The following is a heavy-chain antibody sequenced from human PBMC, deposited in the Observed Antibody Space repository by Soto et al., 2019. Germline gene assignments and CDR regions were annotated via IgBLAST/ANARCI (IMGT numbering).Heavy chain of an antibody. CDR3: ARDFSWFGELIASDY. CDR2: INAGNGNT. Sequence: QVQLVQSGAKVKKPGASVKVSCKASGYTFTSYAMHWVRQAPGQRLEWMGWINAGNGNTKYSQKFQGRVTITRDTSASTAYMELSSLRSEDTAVYYCARDFSWFGELIASDYWGQGTRVTVSS. V-gene: IGHV1-3*01. D-gene: IGHD3-10*01. CDR1: GYTFTSYA. J-gene: IGHJ4*02.